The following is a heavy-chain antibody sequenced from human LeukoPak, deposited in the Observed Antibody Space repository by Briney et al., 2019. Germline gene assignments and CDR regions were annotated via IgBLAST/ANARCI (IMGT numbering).Heavy chain of an antibody. CDR1: GVSISSGSVSRGGYY. D-gene: IGHD4-23*01. CDR2: IDYSGST. CDR3: ARLPRGTYGGNPGFDY. J-gene: IGHJ4*02. Sequence: PSETLSLTCTVSGVSISSGSVSRGGYYWSWIRQHPGKGLEWIGYIDYSGSTYYNPSLKSRVIISLDTSKNQFSLKLSSVTAADTAVYYCARLPRGTYGGNPGFDYWGQGTLVTVSS. V-gene: IGHV4-31*03.